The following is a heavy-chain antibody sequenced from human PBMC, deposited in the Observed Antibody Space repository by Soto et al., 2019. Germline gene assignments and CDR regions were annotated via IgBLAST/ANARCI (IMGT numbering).Heavy chain of an antibody. Sequence: GXSVEVSFKASGYTFTSYDINWVRQATGQGLEWMGWMNPNSGNTGYAQKFQGRVTMTRNTSISTAYMELSSLRSEDTTVYYCAVGELRLGELSHYWGQGTLVTVSS. J-gene: IGHJ4*02. CDR2: MNPNSGNT. D-gene: IGHD3-16*02. CDR3: AVGELRLGELSHY. CDR1: GYTFTSYD. V-gene: IGHV1-8*01.